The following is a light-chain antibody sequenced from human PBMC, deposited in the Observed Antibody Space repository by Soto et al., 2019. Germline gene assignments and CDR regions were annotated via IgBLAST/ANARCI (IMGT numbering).Light chain of an antibody. Sequence: QPALTQPASVSGSPGQSITISCTGPSSGVGGYNYVSWYQQYPGKAPKLMIYEVSNRPSGVSNRFSGSKSGNTASLTISGLQAEDEADYFCSSYTSNTVLFGGGTKVTVL. CDR2: EVS. J-gene: IGLJ2*01. CDR1: SSGVGGYNY. CDR3: SSYTSNTVL. V-gene: IGLV2-14*01.